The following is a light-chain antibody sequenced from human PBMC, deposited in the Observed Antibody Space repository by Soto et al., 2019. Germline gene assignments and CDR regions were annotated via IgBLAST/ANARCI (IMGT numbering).Light chain of an antibody. CDR1: QNITNY. V-gene: IGKV3-11*01. CDR2: DVS. Sequence: IVFTQSPATLSLSPGKRATLSCRASQNITNYLIWYQHKPGQAPKLLIYDVSNRATGIPARFSGSGSGTDFTLTISSLEPEDFAVYYCQQRSNWPRTFGQGTKVDIK. J-gene: IGKJ1*01. CDR3: QQRSNWPRT.